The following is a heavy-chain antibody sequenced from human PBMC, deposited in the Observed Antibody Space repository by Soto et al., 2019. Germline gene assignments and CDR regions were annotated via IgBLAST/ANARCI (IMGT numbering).Heavy chain of an antibody. V-gene: IGHV4-34*01. CDR1: VGSFSGYY. CDR3: ARGKLSDYVWGSYRYQFAY. Sequence: PSETLSLTCAVYVGSFSGYYWSLIRQPPGEGLEWIGEINHSGSTNYNPSLKIRVTISVYASKNQFSLKLSSVTAADTAVYYCARGKLSDYVWGSYRYQFAYWGQGTVVTVSS. D-gene: IGHD3-16*02. CDR2: INHSGST. J-gene: IGHJ4*02.